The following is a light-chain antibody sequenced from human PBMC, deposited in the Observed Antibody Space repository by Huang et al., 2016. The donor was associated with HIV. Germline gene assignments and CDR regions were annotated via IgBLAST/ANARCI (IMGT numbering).Light chain of an antibody. V-gene: IGKV3-11*01. CDR1: QSVFSY. Sequence: EIVLTQSPATLSLSPGESATLSCRTSQSVFSYLAWYQQRPGQAPRLLIYDSSKRATGVSARFSGSGSGTDFALTISSLESEDFAVYYCQQRSAWPRTFGQGTKLEI. CDR3: QQRSAWPRT. J-gene: IGKJ2*01. CDR2: DSS.